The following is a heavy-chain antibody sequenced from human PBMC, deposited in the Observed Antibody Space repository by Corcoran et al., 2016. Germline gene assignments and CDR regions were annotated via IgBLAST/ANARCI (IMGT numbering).Heavy chain of an antibody. CDR3: ASPGFYDSSCYYSYDFDD. Sequence: QLQLQESGPGLVKPSETLSLTCTVSGGSISSSSYYWGWIRQPPGKGLEWIGSIYYSGSTYYNPSLKSRVTISVDTSKNQFSLKLSSVTAADTAVYYCASPGFYDSSCYYSYDFDDWGQGTLVTVSS. CDR1: GGSISSSSYY. CDR2: IYYSGST. V-gene: IGHV4-39*01. D-gene: IGHD3-22*01. J-gene: IGHJ4*02.